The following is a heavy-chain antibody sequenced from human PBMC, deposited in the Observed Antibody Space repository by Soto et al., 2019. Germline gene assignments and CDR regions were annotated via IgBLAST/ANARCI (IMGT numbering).Heavy chain of an antibody. V-gene: IGHV4-39*01. J-gene: IGHJ5*02. D-gene: IGHD6-19*01. CDR2: IYYSGST. Sequence: SETLSLTCTVSGGSISSSSYYWGWIRQPPGKGLEWIGSIYYSGSTYYNPSLKSRVTISVDTSKNQFSLKLSSVTAADTAVYYCARQTLSLSVAGTQGWFDPWVQGTLVTSPQ. CDR1: GGSISSSSYY. CDR3: ARQTLSLSVAGTQGWFDP.